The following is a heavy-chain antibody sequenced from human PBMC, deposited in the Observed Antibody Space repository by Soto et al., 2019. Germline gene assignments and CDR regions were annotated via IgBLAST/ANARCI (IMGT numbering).Heavy chain of an antibody. CDR3: ARHSRLTGTTWGHWFDP. V-gene: IGHV4-59*08. J-gene: IGHJ5*02. D-gene: IGHD1-7*01. Sequence: QVQLQESGPGLVKPSETLSLTCTVSGGSISSYYWSWIRQPPGKGLEWIGYIYYTGSTNYNPSLNSLRTISVDKSNNHFSLKLASVTAADTAVYYCARHSRLTGTTWGHWFDPWGHGTQVTVSS. CDR2: IYYTGST. CDR1: GGSISSYY.